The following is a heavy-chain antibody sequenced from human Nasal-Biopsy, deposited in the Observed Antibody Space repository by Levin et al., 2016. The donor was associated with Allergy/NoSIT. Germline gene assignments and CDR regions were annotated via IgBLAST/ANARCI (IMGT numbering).Heavy chain of an antibody. D-gene: IGHD3-9*01. CDR3: VTSLSGLDSFDN. CDR1: GFTFNNAW. V-gene: IGHV3-15*01. CDR2: IRRRTDGGTT. J-gene: IGHJ4*02. Sequence: GESLKISCAASGFTFNNAWMSWVRQTPGKELEWVGRIRRRTDGGTTEYAAPVKGRFFLSRDDSKDMLYLQMNSLKIEDTAVYYCVTSLSGLDSFDNWGQGVLVTVSS.